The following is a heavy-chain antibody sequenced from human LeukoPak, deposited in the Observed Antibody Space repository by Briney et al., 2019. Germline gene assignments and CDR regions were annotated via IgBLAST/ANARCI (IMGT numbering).Heavy chain of an antibody. D-gene: IGHD4-23*01. CDR1: GYTLTELS. V-gene: IGHV1-24*01. Sequence: ASVKVSCKVSGYTLTELSMHWVRQAPGKGLEWMGGFDPEDGETIYAQKFQGRVTMTRDTSTSTVYMELSSLRSEDTAVYYCAREYGGNSFGVFFNYWGQGTLVTVSS. J-gene: IGHJ4*02. CDR2: FDPEDGET. CDR3: AREYGGNSFGVFFNY.